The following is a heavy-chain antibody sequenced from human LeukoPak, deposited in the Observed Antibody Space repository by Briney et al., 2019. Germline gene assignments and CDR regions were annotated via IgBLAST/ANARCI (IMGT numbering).Heavy chain of an antibody. V-gene: IGHV3-23*01. CDR2: ISYSAGST. J-gene: IGHJ4*02. CDR3: AKADTAYDTGGYYQGPFDY. D-gene: IGHD3-22*01. Sequence: GGSLRLSCALSGFTFSSYGVRWVRQAPGKGLEWVSAISYSAGSTYYIENQKSRFTISRDNSKNAIFLQTNSLRAEDTAGYYCAKADTAYDTGGYYQGPFDYWGQGTLVTVSS. CDR1: GFTFSSYG.